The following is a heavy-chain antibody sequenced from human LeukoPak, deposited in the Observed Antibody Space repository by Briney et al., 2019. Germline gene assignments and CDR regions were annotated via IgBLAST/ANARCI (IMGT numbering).Heavy chain of an antibody. Sequence: GGSLRLSCAASGFTFSSYAMHWVRQAPGRGLEWVAVISYDGSNKYYADSVKGRFTISRDNSKNTLYLQMNSLRAEDTAVYYCARDIGIAAAGYMDVWGKGTTVTVSS. V-gene: IGHV3-30*04. J-gene: IGHJ6*03. CDR2: ISYDGSNK. CDR3: ARDIGIAAAGYMDV. D-gene: IGHD6-13*01. CDR1: GFTFSSYA.